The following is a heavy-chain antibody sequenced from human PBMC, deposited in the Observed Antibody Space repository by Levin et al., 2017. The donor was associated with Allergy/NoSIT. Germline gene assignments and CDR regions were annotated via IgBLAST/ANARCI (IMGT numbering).Heavy chain of an antibody. Sequence: GESLKISCAASGFTISSNYMSWVRQAPGKGLEWVSVIYSGGSTYYADSVKGRFTISRDNSKNTLYLQMNSLRAEDTAVYYCARENYYDSSPNAFDIWGQGTMVTVSS. CDR2: IYSGGST. D-gene: IGHD3-22*01. CDR1: GFTISSNY. CDR3: ARENYYDSSPNAFDI. J-gene: IGHJ3*02. V-gene: IGHV3-53*01.